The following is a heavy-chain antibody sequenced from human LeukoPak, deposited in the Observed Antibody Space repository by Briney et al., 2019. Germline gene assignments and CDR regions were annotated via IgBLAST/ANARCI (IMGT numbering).Heavy chain of an antibody. Sequence: GGSLRLFWAASGFTFSSYWVSWVRQDPGKRPELLANINQDGSEKYYVASMKGPFTISRDHAKTSLYLQMNSLTAEDTAVYYCARGYGSGNYYLDYWGQGTLVSVSS. D-gene: IGHD3-10*01. V-gene: IGHV3-7*04. CDR3: ARGYGSGNYYLDY. CDR2: INQDGSEK. CDR1: GFTFSSYW. J-gene: IGHJ4*02.